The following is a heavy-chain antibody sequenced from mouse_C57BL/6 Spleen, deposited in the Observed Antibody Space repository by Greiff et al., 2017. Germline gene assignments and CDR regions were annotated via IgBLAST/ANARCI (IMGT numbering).Heavy chain of an antibody. CDR2: INPNNGGT. Sequence: EVQLQQSGPELVKPGASVKISCKASGYTFTDYYMNWVKQSHGKSLEWIGDINPNNGGTSYNQKFKGKATLTVDKSSSTAYMELRSLTSEDSAVYYCARSGYGKDYWGQGTTLTVSS. CDR3: ARSGYGKDY. D-gene: IGHD2-1*01. J-gene: IGHJ2*01. CDR1: GYTFTDYY. V-gene: IGHV1-26*01.